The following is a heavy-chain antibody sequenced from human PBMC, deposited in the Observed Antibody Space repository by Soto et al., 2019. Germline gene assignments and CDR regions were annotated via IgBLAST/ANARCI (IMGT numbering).Heavy chain of an antibody. J-gene: IGHJ4*02. D-gene: IGHD6-13*01. CDR1: GFTFSSYA. Sequence: PGGSLRLSCAASGFTFSSYAMSWVRQAPGKGLEWVSAISGSGGSTYYADSVKGRFTISRDNSKNTLYLQMNSLRAEDTAVYYCAKFLGYSSSWPLFDYWGQGTQVTVSS. V-gene: IGHV3-23*01. CDR3: AKFLGYSSSWPLFDY. CDR2: ISGSGGST.